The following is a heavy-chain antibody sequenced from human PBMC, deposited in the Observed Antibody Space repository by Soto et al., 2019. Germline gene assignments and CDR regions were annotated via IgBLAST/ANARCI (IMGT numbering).Heavy chain of an antibody. V-gene: IGHV1-46*01. J-gene: IGHJ4*02. CDR2: INPSGGST. Sequence: VASVKVSCKASGYTFTSYYMHWVRQAPGQGLEWMGIINPSGGSTSYAQKFQGRVTMTRDTSTSTVYMELSSLRSEDTAVYYCARDPNYYDSSGPFDYWGKGTLVTVSS. CDR1: GYTFTSYY. D-gene: IGHD3-22*01. CDR3: ARDPNYYDSSGPFDY.